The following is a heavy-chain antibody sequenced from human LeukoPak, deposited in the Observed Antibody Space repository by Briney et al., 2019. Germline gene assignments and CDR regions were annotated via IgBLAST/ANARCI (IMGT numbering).Heavy chain of an antibody. J-gene: IGHJ4*02. CDR3: ARTYSGSYYRRPTLDY. CDR1: GFTFNSYS. V-gene: IGHV3-21*01. CDR2: ISSSSSCI. Sequence: GGSLRLSCAASGFTFNSYSMNWVRQAPGKGLEWVSSISSSSSCIYYADSVKGRFTISRDNAKNPLYLQMNSLRAEDTAVYYCARTYSGSYYRRPTLDYWGQGTLVTVSS. D-gene: IGHD1-26*01.